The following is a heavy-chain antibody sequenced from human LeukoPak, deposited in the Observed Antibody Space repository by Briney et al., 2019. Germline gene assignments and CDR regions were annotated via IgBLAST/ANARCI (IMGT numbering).Heavy chain of an antibody. V-gene: IGHV4-4*09. D-gene: IGHD2-2*02. CDR2: IYPRGST. J-gene: IGHJ6*03. CDR3: ARLLGTYCSSTSCSTNYYYYYMDI. CDR1: GGSISSDF. Sequence: SETLSLTCNVSGGSISSDFWSWVRQPPGKGPEWIGYIYPRGSTKYNPSLKSRVTISADTSKNQFSLMLSSVTAADTAVYYCARLLGTYCSSTSCSTNYYYYYMDIWGRGTTVTVSS.